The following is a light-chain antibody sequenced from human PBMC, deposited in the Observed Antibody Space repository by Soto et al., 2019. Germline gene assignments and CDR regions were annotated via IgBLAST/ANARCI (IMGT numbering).Light chain of an antibody. J-gene: IGLJ2*01. V-gene: IGLV2-14*03. CDR1: SSDIGAYNF. CDR3: ASHTTVSTAV. CDR2: DVS. Sequence: QSVLTQPASVSGSPGQSITISCAGTSSDIGAYNFVSWYQQHPGKGPKIIIFDVSNRPSGVSNRFSGSKSGNTASLTISGLQPEDEADYYCASHTTVSTAVFGGGTKHTVL.